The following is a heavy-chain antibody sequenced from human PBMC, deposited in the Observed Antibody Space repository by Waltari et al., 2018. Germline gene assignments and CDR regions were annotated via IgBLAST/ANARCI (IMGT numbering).Heavy chain of an antibody. V-gene: IGHV4-39*07. CDR2: IYYRELT. J-gene: IGHJ6*03. D-gene: IGHD1-1*01. CDR3: ARSTGIPTGHYMDV. CDR1: GGSISSSNYF. Sequence: QVQLQESGPGLVRPSETLSLNCTVPGGSISSSNYFWAWVRQPPGKGLEWIGSIYYRELTYYNPSLKSRATISGDTSKNQFSLNMGSVTAADSAVYYCARSTGIPTGHYMDVWGKGTTVTISS.